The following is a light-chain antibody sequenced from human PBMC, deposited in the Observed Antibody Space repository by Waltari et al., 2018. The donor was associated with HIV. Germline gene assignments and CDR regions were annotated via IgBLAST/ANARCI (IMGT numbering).Light chain of an antibody. CDR2: DAS. J-gene: IGKJ1*01. CDR1: QSVGSK. V-gene: IGKV3-15*01. Sequence: EVMMTQSPATLSVSSGERITLSCRASQSVGSKLAWYQQTPGRPPRLLIYDASTRASEIPARFIGSGSGTEFSLTITSLQSEDFGLYYCQQYNDWPRTFGEGTRVEIK. CDR3: QQYNDWPRT.